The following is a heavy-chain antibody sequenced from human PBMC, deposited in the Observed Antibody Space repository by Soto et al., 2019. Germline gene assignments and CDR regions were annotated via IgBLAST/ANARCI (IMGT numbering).Heavy chain of an antibody. J-gene: IGHJ3*02. V-gene: IGHV1-18*01. D-gene: IGHD3-16*02. Sequence: ASVKVSCKASGYTFTSYGISWERQAPGQGLEWMGWISAYNGNTNYAQKLQGRVTITTDTSTSSAFMELRSLRSDDTAVDYCARAGDFVWGSYPLGDAFDIWGQGTMVTVSS. CDR3: ARAGDFVWGSYPLGDAFDI. CDR1: GYTFTSYG. CDR2: ISAYNGNT.